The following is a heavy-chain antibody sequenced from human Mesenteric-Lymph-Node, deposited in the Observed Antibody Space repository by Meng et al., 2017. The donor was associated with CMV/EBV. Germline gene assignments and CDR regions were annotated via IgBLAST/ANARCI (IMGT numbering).Heavy chain of an antibody. CDR3: ARGSRIPLGDYNGYDF. CDR1: GYTFTGYY. D-gene: IGHD4-17*01. J-gene: IGHJ4*02. V-gene: IGHV1-2*02. Sequence: ASVKVSCKASGYTFTGYYMHWVRQAPGQGLEWMGWINPNSGDTNYAQKFQGRVTMTRDTSSTTAYMELSSLRSDDTVVYYCARGSRIPLGDYNGYDFWGQGTLVTVSS. CDR2: INPNSGDT.